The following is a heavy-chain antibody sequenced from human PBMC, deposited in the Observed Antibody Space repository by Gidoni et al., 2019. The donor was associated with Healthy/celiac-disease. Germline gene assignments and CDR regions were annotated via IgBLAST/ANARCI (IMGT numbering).Heavy chain of an antibody. J-gene: IGHJ6*02. CDR2: ISAYNGNT. D-gene: IGHD4-17*01. CDR1: GYTFTSYG. V-gene: IGHV1-18*04. Sequence: QVHLAQPGAEVKKPGASVNVSCKASGYTFTSYGISWVRPAPGQGLEWMGWISAYNGNTNYAQKLQGRVTMTTDTTTSTAYMELRSLRSDGTAVYCCARTPDYGDYYYCGMDVWGQGTTVTVSS. CDR3: ARTPDYGDYYYCGMDV.